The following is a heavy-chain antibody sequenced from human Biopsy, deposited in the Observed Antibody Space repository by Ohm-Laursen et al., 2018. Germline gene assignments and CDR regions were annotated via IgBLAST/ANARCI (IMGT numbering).Heavy chain of an antibody. D-gene: IGHD3-10*01. CDR1: GFTFSSYG. Sequence: GSLRLSCAAPGFTFSSYGMSWVRQAPGKGLEWVSAITDSGGSTFYADSVKGRFTISRDDSKNTLYLQMNSLRAEDTAVFYCVKDRGAAGTDYYYGMDVWGQGTTVTVSS. J-gene: IGHJ6*02. CDR3: VKDRGAAGTDYYYGMDV. CDR2: ITDSGGST. V-gene: IGHV3-23*01.